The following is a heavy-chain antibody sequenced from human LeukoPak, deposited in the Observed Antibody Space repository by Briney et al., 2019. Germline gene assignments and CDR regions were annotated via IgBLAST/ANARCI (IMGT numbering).Heavy chain of an antibody. Sequence: ASVKVSCKASGHTFTGYYMNWVRQAPGQGLEWMGWINSDSGFTKYAQKFQGRVTMTRDTSITTVYMDLTRLTSDDTAVYYCAQNFDMKGFDPWGQGTLVTVSS. CDR2: INSDSGFT. CDR3: AQNFDMKGFDP. V-gene: IGHV1-2*02. J-gene: IGHJ5*02. D-gene: IGHD3-9*01. CDR1: GHTFTGYY.